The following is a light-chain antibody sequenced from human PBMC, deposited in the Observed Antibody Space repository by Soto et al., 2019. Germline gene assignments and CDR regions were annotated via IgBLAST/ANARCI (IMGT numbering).Light chain of an antibody. CDR3: QHYADSPHT. J-gene: IGKJ2*01. Sequence: EIVLTQSPVTLSLIPGXGATLSCRASQSVRSGSLAWYQQKPGQAPRLLIYGASSRATDIPDRFSGSGYGTDFILTISRLEPEDFAVYYCQHYADSPHTFGQGTKVDIK. CDR2: GAS. CDR1: QSVRSGS. V-gene: IGKV3-20*01.